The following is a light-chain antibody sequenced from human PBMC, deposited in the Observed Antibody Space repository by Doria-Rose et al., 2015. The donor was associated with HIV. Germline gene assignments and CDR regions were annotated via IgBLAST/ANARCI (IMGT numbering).Light chain of an antibody. Sequence: TQSPSFLSASVGVRVTITCRASQGISRYLAWYQQKPGKAPTLLIFGASTLQSGVPSRFSGSGSGTEFTLTISSLQPEDFATYYCQQYNSYSPWTFGPGTKLEIK. V-gene: IGKV1-9*01. CDR2: GAS. J-gene: IGKJ2*02. CDR1: QGISRY. CDR3: QQYNSYSPWT.